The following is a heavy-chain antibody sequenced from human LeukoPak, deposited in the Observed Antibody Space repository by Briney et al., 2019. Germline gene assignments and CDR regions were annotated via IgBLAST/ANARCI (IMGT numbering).Heavy chain of an antibody. CDR2: ISSSGSSI. J-gene: IGHJ4*02. D-gene: IGHD3-9*01. CDR1: GFTFNTYS. CDR3: ARSTYYDTLTVEY. V-gene: IGHV3-48*02. Sequence: PGGSLRLSCAASGFTFNTYSMNWVRQAPGKGLEWVSYISSSGSSIYHADSVKGRFTISRGNAKNSLYLQMNSLRDEDTAVYYCARSTYYDTLTVEYWGQGILVTV.